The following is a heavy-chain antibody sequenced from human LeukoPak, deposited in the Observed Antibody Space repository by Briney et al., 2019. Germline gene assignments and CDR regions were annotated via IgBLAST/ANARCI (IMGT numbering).Heavy chain of an antibody. Sequence: PGGSLRLSCAASGFTVSGHPMSWVRQAPGKGLEWVAVISYDGSNKYYADSVKGRFTISRDNSKNTLYLQMNSLRAEDTAVYYATTGDYWGQGTLVTVSS. CDR2: ISYDGSNK. CDR3: TTGDY. J-gene: IGHJ4*02. CDR1: GFTVSGHP. D-gene: IGHD1-14*01. V-gene: IGHV3-30*03.